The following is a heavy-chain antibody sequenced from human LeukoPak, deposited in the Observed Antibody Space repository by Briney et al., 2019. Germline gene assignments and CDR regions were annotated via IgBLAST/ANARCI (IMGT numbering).Heavy chain of an antibody. CDR1: GGTFSSYA. V-gene: IGHV1-69*01. J-gene: IGHJ6*02. Sequence: GSSVKVSCKASGGTFSSYAISWVRQAPGQGLEWMGGIIPIFGTANYAQKFQGRVTITADESTSTAYMELSSLRSEDTAVYYCASKNNVVVVAARDYYYGMDVWGQGTTVTVSS. D-gene: IGHD2-15*01. CDR2: IIPIFGTA. CDR3: ASKNNVVVVAARDYYYGMDV.